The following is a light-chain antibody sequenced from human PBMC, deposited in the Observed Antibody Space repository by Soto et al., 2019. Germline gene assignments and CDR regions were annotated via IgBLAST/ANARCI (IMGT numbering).Light chain of an antibody. V-gene: IGKV3-15*01. J-gene: IGKJ2*01. CDR2: GAS. CDR1: QSLSSN. Sequence: EIVMTQSPATLSVSPGERATLSCRASQSLSSNLAWYQQKPGQAPRLLIYGASTRATGIPARFSGSGSGTEFTLTISSLQSEDFAVYYGQQYNNWRKTFGQGTKLEIK. CDR3: QQYNNWRKT.